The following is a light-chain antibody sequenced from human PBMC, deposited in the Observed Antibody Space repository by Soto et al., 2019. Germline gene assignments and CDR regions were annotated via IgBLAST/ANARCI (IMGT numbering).Light chain of an antibody. Sequence: QSVLTQPPSASGSPGQSVTISCTGTSSDAGGYNYVSWYQQHPGKAPKLMIYEVSKRPSGVPDRFSGSKSGNTASLTVSGLQAEDEADYYCSSYAGSNLFVVFGGGTKLTVL. V-gene: IGLV2-8*01. CDR2: EVS. CDR3: SSYAGSNLFVV. J-gene: IGLJ2*01. CDR1: SSDAGGYNY.